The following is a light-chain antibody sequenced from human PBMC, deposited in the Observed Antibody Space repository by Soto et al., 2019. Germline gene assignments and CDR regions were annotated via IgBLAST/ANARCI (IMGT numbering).Light chain of an antibody. J-gene: IGKJ2*01. CDR3: QQSFTTPYT. CDR1: QTIYNY. V-gene: IGKV1-39*01. Sequence: DMQMTQSPSSLSASVGDRVTISCRASQTIYNYLNWYQQQPGKAPKVLIYAASSLQSGVPSRFSGRMSGTDFTLTINSLQPEDFATYYCQQSFTTPYTFGQGTRLDIK. CDR2: AAS.